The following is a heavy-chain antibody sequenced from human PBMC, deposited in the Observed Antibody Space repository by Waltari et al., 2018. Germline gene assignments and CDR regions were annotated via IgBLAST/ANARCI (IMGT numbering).Heavy chain of an antibody. V-gene: IGHV4-38-2*01. CDR3: ARGAIFGVVITLLSHFDY. D-gene: IGHD3-3*01. CDR1: GYSISSGYY. J-gene: IGHJ4*02. CDR2: IYYSGST. Sequence: QVQLQESGPGLVKPSETLSLTCAVSGYSISSGYYWGWIRQPPGRGLEWIGSIYYSGSTYYNPSLKSRVTISVDTSKNRFSLKLSSVTAADTAVYYCARGAIFGVVITLLSHFDYWGQGTLVTVSS.